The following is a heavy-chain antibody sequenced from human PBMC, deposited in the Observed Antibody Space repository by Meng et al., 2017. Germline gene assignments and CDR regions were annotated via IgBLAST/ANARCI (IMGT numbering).Heavy chain of an antibody. D-gene: IGHD3-22*01. CDR2: ISGSGGST. V-gene: IGHV3-23*01. J-gene: IGHJ4*02. CDR1: GFTFSSYA. Sequence: GESLKISCAASGFTFSSYAMSWVRQAPGKGLEWVSAISGSGGSTYYADSVKGRFTISRDNSKNTLYLQMNSLRAEDTAVYYCAKNTNYYDSSGYYSVVDYWGQGTLDTVSS. CDR3: AKNTNYYDSSGYYSVVDY.